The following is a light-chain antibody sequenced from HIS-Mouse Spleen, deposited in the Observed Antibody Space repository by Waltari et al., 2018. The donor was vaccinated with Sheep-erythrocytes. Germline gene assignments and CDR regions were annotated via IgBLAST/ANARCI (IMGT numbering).Light chain of an antibody. CDR2: EVR. J-gene: IGLJ3*02. V-gene: IGLV2-8*01. CDR1: SSDVGGYNY. CDR3: SSYAGSNNWV. Sequence: QSALTQPPSASGSPGQSVTISCTGTSSDVGGYNYVSWYQQHPGKAPKLMSYEVRKRPSWVPDGFSGSKAGNTASLTVSGLQAEDEADYYCSSYAGSNNWVFGGGTKLTVL.